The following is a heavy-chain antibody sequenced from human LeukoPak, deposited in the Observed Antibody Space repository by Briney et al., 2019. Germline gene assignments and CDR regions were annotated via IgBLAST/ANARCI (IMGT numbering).Heavy chain of an antibody. CDR2: ISAYNGNT. V-gene: IGHV1-18*01. CDR1: GYTFTSYG. CDR3: ATVGRLVAWNPDRGGDY. J-gene: IGHJ4*02. D-gene: IGHD1-1*01. Sequence: ASVKVSCKASGYTFTSYGISWVRQAPGQGLEWMGWISAYNGNTNYAQKLQGRVTMTEDTSTDTAYMELSSLRSEDTAVYYCATVGRLVAWNPDRGGDYWGQGTLVTVSS.